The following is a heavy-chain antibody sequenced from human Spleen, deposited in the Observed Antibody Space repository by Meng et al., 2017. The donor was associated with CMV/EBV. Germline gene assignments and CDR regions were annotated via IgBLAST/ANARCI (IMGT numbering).Heavy chain of an antibody. Sequence: GESLKISCAASGFTFSGYAMSWVRQTPGKGLEWVSAISGTGDSTYYADSVKGRFTISRDNSKNTLYLQMNSLRAEDTAVYYCAKVRTYNFWSGYPDYWGQGTLVTVSS. D-gene: IGHD3-3*01. J-gene: IGHJ4*02. V-gene: IGHV3-23*01. CDR2: ISGTGDST. CDR1: GFTFSGYA. CDR3: AKVRTYNFWSGYPDY.